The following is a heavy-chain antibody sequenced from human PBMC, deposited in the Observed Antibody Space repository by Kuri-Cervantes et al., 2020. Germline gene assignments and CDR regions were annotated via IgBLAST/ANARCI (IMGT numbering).Heavy chain of an antibody. J-gene: IGHJ6*03. Sequence: SVKVSCKASGGTFNSYAISWVRQAPGQGLEWMGGIIPIFGTANYAQKFQGRVTITADKSTSTAYMELSSLRSEDTAVYYCAIYVLRFLEWFSAAYYYYMDVWGKGTTVTVSS. V-gene: IGHV1-69*06. CDR2: IIPIFGTA. D-gene: IGHD3-3*01. CDR1: GGTFNSYA. CDR3: AIYVLRFLEWFSAAYYYYMDV.